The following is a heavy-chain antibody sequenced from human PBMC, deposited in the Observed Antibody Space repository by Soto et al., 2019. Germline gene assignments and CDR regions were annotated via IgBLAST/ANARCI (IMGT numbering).Heavy chain of an antibody. CDR2: MYWYDDK. J-gene: IGHJ5*02. CDR1: GFSLTTSGVG. V-gene: IGHV2-5*01. D-gene: IGHD4-17*01. Sequence: QITLKESGPTLVKPTQTLTLTCTFSGFSLTTSGVGVGWIRQPPGKALEWLALMYWYDDKRDSPSLKSRLIITKDTYKNQVVLTMTTMDPADTATYFCAHRTTTVTWWFDPWGQGTLVTVSS. CDR3: AHRTTTVTWWFDP.